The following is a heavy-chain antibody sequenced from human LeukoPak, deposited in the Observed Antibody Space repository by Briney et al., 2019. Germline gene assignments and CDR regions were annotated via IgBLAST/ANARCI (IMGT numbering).Heavy chain of an antibody. V-gene: IGHV3-74*03. CDR1: GFTFSSHW. Sequence: GGSLRLSCAASGFTFSSHWMHWVRQAPGKGLVWVSRINGDGSNTTYADSVKGRFTISRDNAKNTLYLQMNSLRAEDTGVYYCARGVAAGSGSWHWGQGTLVTVSS. J-gene: IGHJ4*02. CDR3: ARGVAAGSGSWH. D-gene: IGHD6-13*01. CDR2: INGDGSNT.